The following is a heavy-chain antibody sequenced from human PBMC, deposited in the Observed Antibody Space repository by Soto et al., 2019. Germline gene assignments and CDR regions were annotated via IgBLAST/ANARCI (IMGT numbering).Heavy chain of an antibody. CDR2: IYYSGST. CDR3: ARGGGSGWYPQSWFDP. CDR1: GGSISSSSYY. Sequence: QLQLQESGPGLVKPSETLSLTCTVSGGSISSSSYYWGWIRQPPGKGLEWIGSIYYSGSTYYNPSLKSRVTISVDTSKNQFSLKLSSVTAADTAVNYCARGGGSGWYPQSWFDPWGQGTLVTVSS. J-gene: IGHJ5*02. V-gene: IGHV4-39*01. D-gene: IGHD6-19*01.